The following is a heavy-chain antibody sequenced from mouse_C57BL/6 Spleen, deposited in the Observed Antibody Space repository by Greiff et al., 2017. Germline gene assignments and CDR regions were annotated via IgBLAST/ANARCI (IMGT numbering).Heavy chain of an antibody. CDR1: GYTFTSYW. D-gene: IGHD2-3*01. Sequence: QVQLQQPGAELVRPGTSVTFSCKASGYTFTSYWMHWVKQRPGQGLEWIGVIDPSDSYTNYNQKFKGKATLTVDTSSSTAYMQLSSLTSEDSAVYYCVIYDGYYVDAMDYWGQGTSVTVSS. J-gene: IGHJ4*01. CDR3: VIYDGYYVDAMDY. CDR2: IDPSDSYT. V-gene: IGHV1-59*01.